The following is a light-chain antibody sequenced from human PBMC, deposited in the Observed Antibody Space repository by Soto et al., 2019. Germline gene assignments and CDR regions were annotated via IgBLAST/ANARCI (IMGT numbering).Light chain of an antibody. CDR3: SSYTSSSPYV. Sequence: QSALTQPASVSGAPGQSSTISCTGTSSDVGGYNYVFWYQQHPGKAPKLMIYEVSNRPSGVSNRFSGSKSRNTASLTISGLQAEGEADYYCSSYTSSSPYVFGTGTKVTVL. J-gene: IGLJ1*01. CDR2: EVS. CDR1: SSDVGGYNY. V-gene: IGLV2-14*01.